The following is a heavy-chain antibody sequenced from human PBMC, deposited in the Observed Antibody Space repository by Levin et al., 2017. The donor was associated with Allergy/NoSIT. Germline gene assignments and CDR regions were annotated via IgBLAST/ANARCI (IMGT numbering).Heavy chain of an antibody. CDR1: GFTFSSYW. Sequence: GESLKISCVASGFTFSSYWMSWVRQAPGKGLEWVATVRHDGSDKYYVGSVKGRFTLSRDSAKTSLSLQMNSLRAEDTAVYYCARHGLDEGYSSSSGRWRWAFDVWGQGTMVTVSS. J-gene: IGHJ3*01. CDR3: ARHGLDEGYSSSSGRWRWAFDV. V-gene: IGHV3-7*01. D-gene: IGHD6-6*01. CDR2: VRHDGSDK.